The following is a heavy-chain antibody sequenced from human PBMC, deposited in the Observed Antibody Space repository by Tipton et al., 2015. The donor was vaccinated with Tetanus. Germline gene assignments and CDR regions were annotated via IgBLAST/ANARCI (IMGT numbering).Heavy chain of an antibody. CDR2: IHYSGGT. V-gene: IGHV4-59*01. CDR3: ARETPGAGHFDY. Sequence: TLSLTCTVSGGSISGYYWNWIRQLPGKGLEWIGYIHYSGGTNYNPSLTSAVTMSVDTAKNHFSLTANSATAADTAVYYCARETPGAGHFDYWGQGTPVTVSS. J-gene: IGHJ4*02. D-gene: IGHD1-14*01. CDR1: GGSISGYY.